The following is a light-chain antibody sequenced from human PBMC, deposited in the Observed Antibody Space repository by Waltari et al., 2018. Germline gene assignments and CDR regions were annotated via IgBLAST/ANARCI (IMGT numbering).Light chain of an antibody. CDR1: SSNIGFNT. CDR2: TDN. CDR3: AAWDDSLNGWV. J-gene: IGLJ3*02. Sequence: QSVLTQPPSASGTPGQRVTISCSGSSSNIGFNTVSWYHQVPGMAPKLLIYTDNQRPSGVPDRFSGSKSGSSASLAISGLQSEDEAEYYCAAWDDSLNGWVFGGGTKVTVV. V-gene: IGLV1-44*01.